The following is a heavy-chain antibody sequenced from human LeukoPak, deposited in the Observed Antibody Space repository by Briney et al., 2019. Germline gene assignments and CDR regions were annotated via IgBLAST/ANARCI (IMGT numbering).Heavy chain of an antibody. CDR2: ISSSGGST. CDR3: AKDLGYCSSTTCYFDY. D-gene: IGHD2-2*01. V-gene: IGHV3-23*01. CDR1: GFTFSSYA. J-gene: IGHJ4*02. Sequence: GGSLKLSCAASGFTFSSYAMSWVRQAPGKGVEGVSAISSSGGSTYYADSVKGRITISRDNSKNTLYLQMNSLRAEDTAVYNCAKDLGYCSSTTCYFDYWGQGTLVTVSS.